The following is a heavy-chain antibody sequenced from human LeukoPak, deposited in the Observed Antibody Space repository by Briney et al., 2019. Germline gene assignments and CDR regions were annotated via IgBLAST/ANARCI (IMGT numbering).Heavy chain of an antibody. Sequence: KESGPTLVNPTQTLTLTCTFSGFSLTTRGVGVGWIRQPPGKALEWLALIYWNDDKRYSPSLRSRLTITRDTSKNQVVLRMTNMDPVDTATYYCARRPGGIQLWSSFDSWGQGTLVTVSS. CDR1: GFSLTTRGVG. CDR3: ARRPGGIQLWSSFDS. J-gene: IGHJ4*02. D-gene: IGHD5-18*01. CDR2: IYWNDDK. V-gene: IGHV2-5*01.